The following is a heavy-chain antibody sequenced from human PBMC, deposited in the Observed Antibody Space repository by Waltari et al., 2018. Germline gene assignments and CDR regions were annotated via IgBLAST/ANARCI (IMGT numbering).Heavy chain of an antibody. V-gene: IGHV4-4*02. CDR2: IYHSGST. J-gene: IGHJ5*02. D-gene: IGHD4-17*01. CDR1: GGYSSSSNG. Sequence: QVQLQESGPGLVKPSGSLSRTCAVSGGYSSSSNGWSWVRPPPGKGLEWIGEIYHSGSTNYNPSLKSRVTISVDKSKNQFSLKLSSVTAADTAVYYCARSYGDYGGVWFDPWGQGTLVTVSS. CDR3: ARSYGDYGGVWFDP.